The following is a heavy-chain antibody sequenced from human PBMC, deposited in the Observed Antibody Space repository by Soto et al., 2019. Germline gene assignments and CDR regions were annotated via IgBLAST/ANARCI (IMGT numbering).Heavy chain of an antibody. D-gene: IGHD3-16*01. CDR3: ARVNRGGNAFDI. V-gene: IGHV1-8*01. CDR1: GYTFTSYD. J-gene: IGHJ3*02. Sequence: ASVKVSCKASGYTFTSYDINWVRQATGQGLEWMGWMNPNSGNTGYAQKFQGRVTMTRNTSISTAYMELSRLRSDDTAVYYCARVNRGGNAFDIWGQGTMVTVSS. CDR2: MNPNSGNT.